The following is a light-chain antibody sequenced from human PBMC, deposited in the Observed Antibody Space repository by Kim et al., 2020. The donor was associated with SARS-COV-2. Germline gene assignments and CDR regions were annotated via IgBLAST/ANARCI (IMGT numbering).Light chain of an antibody. CDR1: STNIGINV. J-gene: IGLJ2*01. Sequence: QSVLTQPPSASGTPRQRVAISCSGSSTNIGINVVHWYQQLPGTAPKLLIFNNNQRPSGVPDRFSGSKSGTSASLAISGLQSEDEADYYCATWDDSLHGVVFGGGTQLTVL. CDR2: NNN. CDR3: ATWDDSLHGVV. V-gene: IGLV1-44*01.